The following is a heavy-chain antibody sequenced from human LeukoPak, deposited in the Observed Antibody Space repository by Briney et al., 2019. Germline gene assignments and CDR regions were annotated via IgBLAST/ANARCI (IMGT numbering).Heavy chain of an antibody. J-gene: IGHJ3*02. CDR3: ARVERAWDLAFYI. CDR1: GGSISSSNW. D-gene: IGHD1-26*01. V-gene: IGHV4-4*02. Sequence: SGTLSLTCVVSGGSISSSNWWSWVGQPPGKGLEWIGEIYHSGSTNYNPSLKSRVTISVDKSKNQFSLKLSSVTAADTAVYYCARVERAWDLAFYIWGQGTMVTVSS. CDR2: IYHSGST.